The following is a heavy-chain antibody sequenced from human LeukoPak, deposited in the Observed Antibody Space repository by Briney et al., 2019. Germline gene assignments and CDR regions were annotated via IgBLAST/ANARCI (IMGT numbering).Heavy chain of an antibody. Sequence: SETLSLTCAVYGWSFSGYYWSWIRQPPGKGLEWIGEINHSGSTNYNPSLKSRVTISVDTSKNQFSLKLSSVTAADTAVYYCARSTWYYYGSGSSNWFDPWSQGTLVTVSS. D-gene: IGHD3-10*01. CDR3: ARSTWYYYGSGSSNWFDP. J-gene: IGHJ5*02. V-gene: IGHV4-34*01. CDR2: INHSGST. CDR1: GWSFSGYY.